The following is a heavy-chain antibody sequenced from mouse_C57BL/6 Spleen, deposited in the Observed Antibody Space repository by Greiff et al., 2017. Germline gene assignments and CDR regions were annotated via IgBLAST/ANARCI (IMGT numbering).Heavy chain of an antibody. J-gene: IGHJ3*01. CDR1: GYTFTSYW. CDR3: ARRLSYGSSYWFAY. V-gene: IGHV1-52*01. Sequence: VQLQQPGAELVRPGSSVKLSCKASGYTFTSYWMHWVKQRPIQGLEWIGNIDPSDSETHYNQKFKDKATLTVDKSSSTAYMQLSSLTSEDSAVYYCARRLSYGSSYWFAYWGQGTLVTVSA. CDR2: IDPSDSET. D-gene: IGHD1-1*01.